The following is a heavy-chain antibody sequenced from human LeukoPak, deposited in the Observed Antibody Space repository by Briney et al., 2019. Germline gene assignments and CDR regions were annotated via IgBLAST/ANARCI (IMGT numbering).Heavy chain of an antibody. D-gene: IGHD3-10*02. CDR2: INPSGGST. J-gene: IGHJ4*02. CDR3: ARAITMFQPVPQSY. CDR1: GYTFTSYY. Sequence: ASVKVSCKASGYTFTSYYMHWVRQAPGQGLEWMGIINPSGGSTSYAQKFQGRVTMTRDTSISTAYMELSRLRSDDTAVYYCARAITMFQPVPQSYWGQGTLVTVSS. V-gene: IGHV1-46*01.